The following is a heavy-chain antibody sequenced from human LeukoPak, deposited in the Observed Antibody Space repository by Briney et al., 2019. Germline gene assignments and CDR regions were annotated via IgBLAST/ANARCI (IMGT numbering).Heavy chain of an antibody. CDR3: ARVVYSGYDFRGAMDV. J-gene: IGHJ6*03. V-gene: IGHV4-59*01. Sequence: PSETLSLTCTVSGDSIRSYDWSWIRQSPGKGLEWIGYISYSGSTNYNPSLKSRVTISVDTSKNQFSLKLGSVTAADTAVYYCARVVYSGYDFRGAMDVWGKGTTVTVSS. CDR1: GDSIRSYD. CDR2: ISYSGST. D-gene: IGHD5-12*01.